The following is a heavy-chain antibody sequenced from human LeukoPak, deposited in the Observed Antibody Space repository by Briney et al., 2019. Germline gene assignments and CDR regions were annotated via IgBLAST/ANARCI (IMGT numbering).Heavy chain of an antibody. CDR3: ARDQEYSSSYLGPGDAFDI. CDR1: GFTFGDYA. J-gene: IGHJ3*02. D-gene: IGHD6-6*01. CDR2: ISYDGSNK. V-gene: IGHV3-30*04. Sequence: GGSLRLSCTASGFTFGDYAMHWVRQAPGRGLEWVAVISYDGSNKYYADSVKGRFTISRDNSKNTLYLQMNSLRAEDTAVYYCARDQEYSSSYLGPGDAFDIWGQGTMVTVSS.